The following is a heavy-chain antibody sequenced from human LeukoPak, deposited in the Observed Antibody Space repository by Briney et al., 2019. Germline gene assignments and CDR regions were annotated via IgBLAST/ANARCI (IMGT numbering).Heavy chain of an antibody. J-gene: IGHJ2*01. CDR1: GYTFTSYG. D-gene: IGHD1-26*01. V-gene: IGHV1-18*01. CDR3: AKFREADYSGSYSGWYFDL. CDR2: ISAYNGNT. Sequence: ASVKVSCKASGYTFTSYGISWVRQAPGQGLEWMGWISAYNGNTNYAQKLQGRVTMTTDTSTSTAYMELRSLRSDDTAVYYCAKFREADYSGSYSGWYFDLWGRGTLVTVSS.